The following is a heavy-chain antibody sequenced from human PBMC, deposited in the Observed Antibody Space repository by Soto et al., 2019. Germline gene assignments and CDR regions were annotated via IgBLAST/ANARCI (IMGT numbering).Heavy chain of an antibody. CDR1: GFTFNRYW. J-gene: IGHJ4*02. V-gene: IGHV3-7*01. D-gene: IGHD6-6*01. Sequence: EVQLVESGGGLVQPGGSQRLSCAASGFTFNRYWMGWVRQAPGKGPEWLANIKQDGSERYYVDSVKGRFTISRDNVKNSVYLQMNSLRAEDTAVYYCTRTISALPGDDYWGQGTLVTVSS. CDR2: IKQDGSER. CDR3: TRTISALPGDDY.